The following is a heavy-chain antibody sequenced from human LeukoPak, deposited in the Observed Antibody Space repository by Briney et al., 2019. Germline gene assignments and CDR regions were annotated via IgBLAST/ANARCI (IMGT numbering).Heavy chain of an antibody. CDR3: ARDLYDSSGFWLDY. V-gene: IGHV3-11*04. Sequence: GGSLRLSCAASGFTFSDYYMSWIRQAPGKGLEWVSYISSSGSTIYYADSVKSRFTISRDNAKNSLYLQMNSLRAEDTAVYYCARDLYDSSGFWLDYWGQGTLVTVSS. J-gene: IGHJ4*02. D-gene: IGHD3-22*01. CDR2: ISSSGSTI. CDR1: GFTFSDYY.